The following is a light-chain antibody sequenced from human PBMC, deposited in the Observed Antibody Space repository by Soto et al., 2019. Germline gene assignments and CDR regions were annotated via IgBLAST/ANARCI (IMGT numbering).Light chain of an antibody. CDR2: VEGRGNY. V-gene: IGLV4-60*03. J-gene: IGLJ2*01. CDR1: SGHSSYI. Sequence: QSVLTQSSSASASLGSSVKLTCTLSSGHSSYIIAWHQQQTGKAPRFLMTVEGRGNYNKGSGVPDRVSGSSAGADRYLTISNLQSEDEATYYCDTWDTNTQVFGGGTKVTVL. CDR3: DTWDTNTQV.